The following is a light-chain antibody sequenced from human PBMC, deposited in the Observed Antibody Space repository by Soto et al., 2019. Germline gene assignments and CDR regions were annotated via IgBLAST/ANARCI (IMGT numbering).Light chain of an antibody. CDR2: AAS. J-gene: IGKJ2*01. CDR3: QQSYSSPRT. Sequence: IQMTQSPSSLSASVGDRVTITCRASQSISSYLNWYQQKAGTAPKLLIYAASSLQSGVPSRFSGSGSGTDFTLTISSLQPEDFATYHCQQSYSSPRTFGQGTKLEIK. V-gene: IGKV1-39*01. CDR1: QSISSY.